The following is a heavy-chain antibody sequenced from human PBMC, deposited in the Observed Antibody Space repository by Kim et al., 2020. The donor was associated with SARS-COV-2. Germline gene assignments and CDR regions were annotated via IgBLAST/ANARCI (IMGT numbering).Heavy chain of an antibody. V-gene: IGHV3-53*01. D-gene: IGHD6-19*01. CDR1: GFTVSSNY. J-gene: IGHJ4*02. CDR2: IYSGGST. CDR3: ARDHGAVAGLAFDY. Sequence: GGSLRLSCAASGFTVSSNYMSWVRQAPGKGLEWVSLIYSGGSTYYADSVKGLFTISRDNSKNTLYLQMNTLRAEDTAVYYCARDHGAVAGLAFDYWGQGTLVTVSS.